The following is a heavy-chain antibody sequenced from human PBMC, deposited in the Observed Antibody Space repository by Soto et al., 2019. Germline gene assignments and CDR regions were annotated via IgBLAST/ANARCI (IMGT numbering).Heavy chain of an antibody. Sequence: GGSLRLSCATSGFTFSSYWMHWVRQAPGKGLVWVSRIDNDGSITTYADSVKGRFTISRDNAKNTLYLQMNSLRAEDTAVYYCTREYNYGLDSWGQGTLVTVSS. V-gene: IGHV3-74*03. CDR2: IDNDGSIT. CDR1: GFTFSSYW. CDR3: TREYNYGLDS. J-gene: IGHJ4*02. D-gene: IGHD5-18*01.